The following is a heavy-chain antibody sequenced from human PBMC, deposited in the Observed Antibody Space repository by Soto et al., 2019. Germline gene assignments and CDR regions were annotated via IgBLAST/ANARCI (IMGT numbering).Heavy chain of an antibody. D-gene: IGHD4-4*01. J-gene: IGHJ4*02. CDR2: IYSGGST. V-gene: IGHV3-53*01. CDR3: ARGSDYSTFDY. CDR1: GFTVSSNY. Sequence: GGSLILSCASSGFTVSSNYMSWVRQAPGKGLEWVSVIYSGGSTYYADSVKGRFTISRDNSKNTLYLQMNSLRAEDTAVYYCARGSDYSTFDYWGQGTLVTGSS.